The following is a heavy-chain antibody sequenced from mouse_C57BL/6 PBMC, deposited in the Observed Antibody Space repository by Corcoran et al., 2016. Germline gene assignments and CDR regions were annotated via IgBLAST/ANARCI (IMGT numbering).Heavy chain of an antibody. V-gene: IGHV9-3*01. CDR2: INTYSGVP. Sequence: QIQLVLSGPELKKPVETVKISCKASGYTFTTYGMSCVKQATGKGLQWMGWINTYSGVPTYADDFKVRFAFSLETSASTAYLQINNLKNEDTATYFCASGGYYEKGCAYWGQGTLVTVSA. J-gene: IGHJ3*01. CDR3: ASGGYYEKGCAY. D-gene: IGHD2-3*01. CDR1: GYTFTTYG.